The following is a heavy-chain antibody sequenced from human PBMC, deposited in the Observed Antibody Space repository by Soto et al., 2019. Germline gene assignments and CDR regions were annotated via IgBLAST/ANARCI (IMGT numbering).Heavy chain of an antibody. V-gene: IGHV4-59*08. CDR3: ARRNYRSGSYGYGLDV. CDR2: VYYSGTT. J-gene: IGHJ6*02. Sequence: SETLSLTCTVSGGSISTYYWNWIRQPPGKGLEWIGHVYYSGTTNYNASLKSRVTISVDTSRNQFSLKLTSVTAADTAVYYCARRNYRSGSYGYGLDVWGQGTTVTV. D-gene: IGHD3-10*01. CDR1: GGSISTYY.